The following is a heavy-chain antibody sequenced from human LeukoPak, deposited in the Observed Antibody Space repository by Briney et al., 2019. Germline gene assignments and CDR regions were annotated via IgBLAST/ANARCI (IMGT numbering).Heavy chain of an antibody. CDR3: ARGPLGYFDY. V-gene: IGHV4-61*02. D-gene: IGHD3-16*01. Sequence: PSETLSLTCTVSGGSISSSSYYWTWIRQPAGKGLEWIGRIYTSGSTNYNPSLKSRVTISVDTSKNQFSLKLSSVTAADTAVYYCARGPLGYFDYWGQGTLVTVSS. J-gene: IGHJ4*02. CDR1: GGSISSSSYY. CDR2: IYTSGST.